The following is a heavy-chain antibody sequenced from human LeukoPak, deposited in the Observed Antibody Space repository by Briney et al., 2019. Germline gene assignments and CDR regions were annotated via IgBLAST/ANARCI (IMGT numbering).Heavy chain of an antibody. V-gene: IGHV3-23*01. J-gene: IGHJ4*02. D-gene: IGHD6-13*01. Sequence: GGSLRLSCAASGFTFSSYAMSWVRQAPGKGLEWVSAISGSGGSTYYADSVKGRFTISRDNSKNTLYLQMNSLRAEDTAVYYCARSEGYDSSTLDYWGQGTLVTVSS. CDR3: ARSEGYDSSTLDY. CDR2: ISGSGGST. CDR1: GFTFSSYA.